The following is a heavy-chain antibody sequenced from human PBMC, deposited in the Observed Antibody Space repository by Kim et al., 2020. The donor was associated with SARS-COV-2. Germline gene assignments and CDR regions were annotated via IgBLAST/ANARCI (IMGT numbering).Heavy chain of an antibody. V-gene: IGHV3-15*01. CDR1: GFTFSNAW. CDR2: IKSKTDGGTT. D-gene: IGHD6-13*01. Sequence: GGSLRLSCAASGFTFSNAWMSWVRQAPGKGLEWVGRIKSKTDGGTTDYAAPVKGRFTISRDDSKNTLYLQMNSLKTEDTAVYYCTTGSGQLVWFDIWGQGTMVTVSS. J-gene: IGHJ3*02. CDR3: TTGSGQLVWFDI.